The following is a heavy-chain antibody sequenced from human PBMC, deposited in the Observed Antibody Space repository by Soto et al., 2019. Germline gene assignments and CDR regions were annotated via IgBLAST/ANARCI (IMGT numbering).Heavy chain of an antibody. D-gene: IGHD1-26*01. Sequence: EVQLVESGGGLVQPGGSLRLSCAASGFTFSTYGMHWVRQAPGKGLVWVSRINSDGSSTNYADSVKGRFTISRDNAKNTLYLQMNSLRAEDTAVYYCARDRMKWGGGWFDPWGQGTLVTVSS. CDR2: INSDGSST. CDR3: ARDRMKWGGGWFDP. J-gene: IGHJ5*02. V-gene: IGHV3-74*01. CDR1: GFTFSTYG.